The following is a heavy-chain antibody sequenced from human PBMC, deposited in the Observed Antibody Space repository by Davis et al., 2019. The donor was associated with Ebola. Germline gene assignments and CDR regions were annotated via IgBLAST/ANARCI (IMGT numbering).Heavy chain of an antibody. J-gene: IGHJ4*02. V-gene: IGHV4-34*01. Sequence: SETLSLTCAVYGGSFSGYYWSWIRQPPGKGLEWIGEINHSGSTNYNPSLKSRVTISVDTSKNQFSLKLSSVTAADTAVYYCATTLSYGIIEFDYWGQGTLVTVSS. D-gene: IGHD5-18*01. CDR2: INHSGST. CDR1: GGSFSGYY. CDR3: ATTLSYGIIEFDY.